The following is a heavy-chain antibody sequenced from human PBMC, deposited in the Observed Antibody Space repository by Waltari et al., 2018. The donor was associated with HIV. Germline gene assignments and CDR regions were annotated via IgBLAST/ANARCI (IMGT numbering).Heavy chain of an antibody. CDR2: IYTSGST. D-gene: IGHD6-19*01. CDR3: ARDSYSSGPPGV. V-gene: IGHV4-4*07. J-gene: IGHJ6*02. CDR1: VGSISTYY. Sequence: QLQLQESGPGLVKPSETLSLTCPAPVGSISTYYWNRIRQPAGKGLEWIGRIYTSGSTNYNPSLKSRVTMSVDTSKNQFSLKLSSVTAADTAVYYCARDSYSSGPPGVWGQGTTVTVSS.